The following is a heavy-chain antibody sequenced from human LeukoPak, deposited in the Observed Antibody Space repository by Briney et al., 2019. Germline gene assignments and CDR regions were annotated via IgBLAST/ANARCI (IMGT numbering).Heavy chain of an antibody. D-gene: IGHD3-22*01. CDR2: MNPNSGNT. Sequence: GASVKVSCKASGYTFTSYDINWVRQATGQGLEWMGWMNPNSGNTGYAQKFQGRATMTRNTSISTAYMELSSLRSEDTAVYYCASGLWDYYDSWGQGTLVTVSS. CDR1: GYTFTSYD. J-gene: IGHJ4*02. V-gene: IGHV1-8*01. CDR3: ASGLWDYYDS.